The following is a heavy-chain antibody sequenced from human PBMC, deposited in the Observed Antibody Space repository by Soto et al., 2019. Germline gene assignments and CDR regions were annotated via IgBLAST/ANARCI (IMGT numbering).Heavy chain of an antibody. CDR1: GDNSSNYG. D-gene: IGHD1-26*01. J-gene: IGHJ6*02. Sequence: GASVKVSCKASGDNSSNYGVSWVRQAPGQGLEWMGGILPVFGTTTYARNFQGRITITADKSTSTVYMELTSLRSDDTATYYCARDPDEVVGTDYHYYGMDVWDQGATVTV. CDR2: ILPVFGTT. CDR3: ARDPDEVVGTDYHYYGMDV. V-gene: IGHV1-69*06.